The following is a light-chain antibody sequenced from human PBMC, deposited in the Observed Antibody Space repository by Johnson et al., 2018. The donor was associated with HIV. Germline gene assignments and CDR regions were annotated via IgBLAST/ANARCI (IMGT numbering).Light chain of an antibody. Sequence: QPVLTQPPSVSAAPGQKVTISCSGSTSNIGNNYVSWYQQLPGTAPKLLIYDNNKRPSGIPDRFSGSKSGTSATLGITGPQTGDEADYYCGTWDSRPMAYVFGTGTKVTVL. CDR3: GTWDSRPMAYV. V-gene: IGLV1-51*01. CDR2: DNN. J-gene: IGLJ1*01. CDR1: TSNIGNNY.